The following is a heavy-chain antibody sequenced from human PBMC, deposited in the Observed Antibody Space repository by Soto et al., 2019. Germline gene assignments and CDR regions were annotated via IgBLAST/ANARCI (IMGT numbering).Heavy chain of an antibody. V-gene: IGHV1-18*01. J-gene: IGHJ5*02. D-gene: IGHD5-12*01. CDR3: ARHHGPTTSENWFDP. CDR2: ISTYSGDT. Sequence: QVHLVQSGVEVKTPGASVKVSCKASGYTFFTHAISWVRQAPGQGLEWMGWISTYSGDTKYAQKFQGRVTMTTDTSTTTAYLELRSLRYDDTAVYYCARHHGPTTSENWFDPWGQGTLVTVSS. CDR1: GYTFFTHA.